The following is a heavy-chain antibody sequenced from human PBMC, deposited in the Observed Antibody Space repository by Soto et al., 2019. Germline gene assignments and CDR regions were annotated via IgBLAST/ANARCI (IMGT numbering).Heavy chain of an antibody. Sequence: SLRLSCASSVFTLIDHYMSWIRQAPGKWLEWVSFSSNSGTFTKYADSVKGRFTISRDNAKNSLYLQINSLRGEDTAIYFCARSGDNYNVLDYWGPGTPVTVSS. D-gene: IGHD3-10*02. CDR1: VFTLIDHY. CDR3: ARSGDNYNVLDY. V-gene: IGHV3-11*03. J-gene: IGHJ4*02. CDR2: SSNSGTFT.